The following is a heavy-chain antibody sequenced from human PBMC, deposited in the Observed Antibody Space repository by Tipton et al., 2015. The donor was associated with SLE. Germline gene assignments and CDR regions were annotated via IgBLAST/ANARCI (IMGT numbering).Heavy chain of an antibody. CDR3: ARARIVGSTGAFDI. CDR1: GGTFSSYA. CDR2: ISAYNGNT. D-gene: IGHD1-26*01. Sequence: QLVQSGAEVKKPGSSVKVSCKASGGTFSSYAISWVRQAPGQGLEWMGWISAYNGNTNYAQKLQGRVTMTTDTSTSTAYMELRSLRSDDTAVYYCARARIVGSTGAFDIWGQGTMVTVSS. V-gene: IGHV1-18*01. J-gene: IGHJ3*02.